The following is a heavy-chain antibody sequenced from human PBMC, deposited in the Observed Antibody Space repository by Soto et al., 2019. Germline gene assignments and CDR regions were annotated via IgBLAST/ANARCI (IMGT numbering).Heavy chain of an antibody. V-gene: IGHV4-30-4*02. Sequence: PSDPLSLTSTVSDDSFRGAVYYRSWIRQPLGKGPERIGYTYYNGDNKYNHALKSRVTMSVDTSKKQFSLRLSSVTAADKAVYFCARGPAYIDGWRTFDFWGRGILVTVSS. CDR1: DDSFRGAVYY. J-gene: IGHJ4*02. D-gene: IGHD6-19*01. CDR2: TYYNGDN. CDR3: ARGPAYIDGWRTFDF.